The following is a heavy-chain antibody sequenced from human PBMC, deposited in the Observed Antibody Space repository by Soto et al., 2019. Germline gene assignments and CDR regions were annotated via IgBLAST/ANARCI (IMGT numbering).Heavy chain of an antibody. CDR1: GGSISSGGYY. Sequence: SETLSLTCTVSGGSISSGGYYWSWIRQHPGEGLEWIGYIYYSGSTYYNPSLKSRVTISVDTSKNQFSLKLSSVTAADTAVYYCARGVVVPAAIVGGGYYYYGMDVWGQGTTVTVSS. CDR3: ARGVVVPAAIVGGGYYYYGMDV. J-gene: IGHJ6*02. D-gene: IGHD2-2*02. CDR2: IYYSGST. V-gene: IGHV4-31*03.